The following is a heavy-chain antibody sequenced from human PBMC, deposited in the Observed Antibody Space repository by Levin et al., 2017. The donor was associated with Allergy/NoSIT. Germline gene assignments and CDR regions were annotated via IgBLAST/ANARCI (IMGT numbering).Heavy chain of an antibody. V-gene: IGHV3-74*01. J-gene: IGHJ4*02. D-gene: IGHD2-2*01. CDR2: ISSDGSNT. Sequence: GESLKISCAASGFTFSNYWMHWVRQAPGKGLVWVSHISSDGSNTNYADSVKGRFTISRDNAKNTLYLQMNSLRDEDTAVYYCARGGCSSTSCLDNWGQGTLVTVSP. CDR3: ARGGCSSTSCLDN. CDR1: GFTFSNYW.